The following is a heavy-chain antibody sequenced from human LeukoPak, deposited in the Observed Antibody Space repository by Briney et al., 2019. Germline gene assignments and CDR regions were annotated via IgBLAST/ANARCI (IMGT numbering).Heavy chain of an antibody. V-gene: IGHV4-34*01. CDR2: ISHTEGT. CDR1: GVSINDYY. CDR3: ARIRCGHSGSVCYNH. J-gene: IGHJ4*02. D-gene: IGHD3-9*01. Sequence: SSVTLSLTCGVFGVSINDYYWSWIRQSPGKGLEWIGEISHTEGTRYNPSLESRVTMSVGTSENQLSLKLIFVTAADTAVYYGARIRCGHSGSVCYNHWGLGTLVTVSS.